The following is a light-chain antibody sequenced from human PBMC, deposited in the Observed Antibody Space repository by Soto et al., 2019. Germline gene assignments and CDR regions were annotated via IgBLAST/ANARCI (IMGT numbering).Light chain of an antibody. J-gene: IGKJ3*01. Sequence: EIVLTQSPSTLSLSPGEGATLSCWASQGVGTSLAWYQQKPGQSPRLVIYDASHRATGVPARFSGGGSGTDFSLTISNLEPEDFAVYYCQQHGTWPLTFGPGTKVNIK. CDR1: QGVGTS. V-gene: IGKV3-11*01. CDR2: DAS. CDR3: QQHGTWPLT.